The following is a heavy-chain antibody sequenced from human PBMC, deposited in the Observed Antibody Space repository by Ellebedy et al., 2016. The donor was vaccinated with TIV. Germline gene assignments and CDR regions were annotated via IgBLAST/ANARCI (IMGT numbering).Heavy chain of an antibody. J-gene: IGHJ4*02. V-gene: IGHV3-23*01. Sequence: GESLKISCSAPGFTFSSYAMSWVRLAPGKGLEWVSSISNTGETKLYADSVKGRFTIARDNSKNTVFVQMNNLRADDTAVYYCAKGGLPKYCGLTDCQWFWGQGTLVTVSS. CDR3: AKGGLPKYCGLTDCQWF. CDR1: GFTFSSYA. CDR2: ISNTGETK. D-gene: IGHD2-21*01.